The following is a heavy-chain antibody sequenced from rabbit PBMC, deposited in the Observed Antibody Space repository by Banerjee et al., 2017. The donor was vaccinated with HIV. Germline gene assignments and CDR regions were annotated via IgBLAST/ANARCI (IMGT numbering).Heavy chain of an antibody. CDR1: GFDFSTYG. CDR3: ARKASITYATPFNL. CDR2: IDPVFRST. D-gene: IGHD6-1*01. J-gene: IGHJ4*01. V-gene: IGHV1S7*01. Sequence: QSLEESGGGLVQPGGSLKVSCKVSGFDFSTYGVSWVRQAPGKGLEWIGYIDPVFRSTYYASWVNGRFTISSHNAQNTLYLQLNSLTAADTATYFCARKASITYATPFNLWGQGTLVTVS.